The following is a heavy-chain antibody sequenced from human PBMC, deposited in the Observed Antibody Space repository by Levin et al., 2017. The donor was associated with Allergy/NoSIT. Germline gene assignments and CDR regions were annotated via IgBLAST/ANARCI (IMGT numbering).Heavy chain of an antibody. Sequence: SQTLSLTCAISGDSVSANSPAWNWIRQSPSRGLEWLGRTYYRSNKWYYDYAESVKSRITIDADTSKNQFSLHLNSVTPDDTAVYYCARDWVGDYFDYWGQGTLVTVSS. CDR3: ARDWVGDYFDY. J-gene: IGHJ4*02. D-gene: IGHD2-15*01. CDR2: TYYRSNKWYY. V-gene: IGHV6-1*01. CDR1: GDSVSANSPA.